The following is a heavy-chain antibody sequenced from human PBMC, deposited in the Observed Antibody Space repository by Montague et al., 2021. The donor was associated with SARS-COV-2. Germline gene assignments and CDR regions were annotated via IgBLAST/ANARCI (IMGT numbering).Heavy chain of an antibody. Sequence: SLRLSCAASGFTVSNNYMSWVRQAPGKGLEWVPVIYSGGGTYYADPVKGRFTISRDNSKNTLYLQMNSLRGEDTAVYYCARAGGGDAFDIWGQGTAVTVSS. D-gene: IGHD4-23*01. J-gene: IGHJ3*02. CDR2: IYSGGGT. CDR3: ARAGGGDAFDI. V-gene: IGHV3-53*01. CDR1: GFTVSNNY.